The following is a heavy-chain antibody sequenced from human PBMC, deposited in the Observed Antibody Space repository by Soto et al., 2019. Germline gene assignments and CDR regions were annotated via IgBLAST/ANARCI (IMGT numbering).Heavy chain of an antibody. CDR2: IYWDDDK. J-gene: IGHJ4*02. V-gene: IGHV2-5*02. D-gene: IGHD3-9*01. CDR1: GFSLSTSGVG. Sequence: SGPTLVNPTQTLTLTCTFSGFSLSTSGVGVGWIRQPPGKALEWLALIYWDDDKRYSPSLKSRLTITKDTSKNQVVLTMTNMDPVDTATYYCARMGRYYDILTGYSWIIDYWGQGTLVTVSS. CDR3: ARMGRYYDILTGYSWIIDY.